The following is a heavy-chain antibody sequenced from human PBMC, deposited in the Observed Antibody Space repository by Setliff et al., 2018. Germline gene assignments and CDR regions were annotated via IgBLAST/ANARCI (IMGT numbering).Heavy chain of an antibody. D-gene: IGHD2-15*01. J-gene: IGHJ6*03. V-gene: IGHV1-18*01. Sequence: ASVKVSCKASGYTFTNYGISWVRQAPGQGLGWMGWISAYNGNTNYAQKLQGRVPMTTDTSTSTAYMELRSLRSDDTAVYYCARVPLPLDIVVVVAATPLEYYYYMDVWGKGTTVTVSS. CDR2: ISAYNGNT. CDR3: ARVPLPLDIVVVVAATPLEYYYYMDV. CDR1: GYTFTNYG.